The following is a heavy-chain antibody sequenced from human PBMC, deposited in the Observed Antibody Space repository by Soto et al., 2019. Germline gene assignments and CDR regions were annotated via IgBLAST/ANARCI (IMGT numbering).Heavy chain of an antibody. V-gene: IGHV4-39*01. D-gene: IGHD1-26*01. Sequence: SQTLSLPSPVSGGSISTSTHYWGWIRQPTGKGLEWIWSNYYSGSTYYNPSLKSRVTISVDTSKNQFSLKLSSVTAADTAVYYCARHLVVGATPSYYYYGMDVWGQGTTVT. J-gene: IGHJ6*02. CDR3: ARHLVVGATPSYYYYGMDV. CDR1: GGSISTSTHY. CDR2: NYYSGST.